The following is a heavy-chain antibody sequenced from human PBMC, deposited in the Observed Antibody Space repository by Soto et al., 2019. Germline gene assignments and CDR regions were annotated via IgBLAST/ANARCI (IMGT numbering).Heavy chain of an antibody. V-gene: IGHV1-69*02. CDR1: GGTFSSYT. D-gene: IGHD3-10*01. J-gene: IGHJ4*02. CDR3: ARFSGNRADFDY. CDR2: IIPILGIA. Sequence: GASVKVSCKASGGTFSSYTISWVRQAPGQGLEWMGRIIPILGIANYAQKFQGRVTITADKSTSTAYMELSSLRSEDTAVYYCARFSGNRADFDYWGQGTLVTVSS.